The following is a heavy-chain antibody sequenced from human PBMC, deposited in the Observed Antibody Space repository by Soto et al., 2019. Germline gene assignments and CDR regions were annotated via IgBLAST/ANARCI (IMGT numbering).Heavy chain of an antibody. CDR3: ATTRRPTFGDYLDH. J-gene: IGHJ4*02. D-gene: IGHD3-10*01. Sequence: GASVKVSCKASGGTISGFAITWVRQAPGQGLEWMGEIIPIFGSANYAQKFQGRVTITADESPITASMELSSLRSEDTALYYCATTRRPTFGDYLDHWGQGTLVTVSS. CDR2: IIPIFGSA. CDR1: GGTISGFA. V-gene: IGHV1-69*13.